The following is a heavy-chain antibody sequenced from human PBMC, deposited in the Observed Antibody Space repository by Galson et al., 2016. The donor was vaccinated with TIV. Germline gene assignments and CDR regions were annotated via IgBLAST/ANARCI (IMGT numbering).Heavy chain of an antibody. D-gene: IGHD2-15*01. J-gene: IGHJ3*02. V-gene: IGHV1-18*04. CDR2: INSYNGDT. CDR3: ARDRKSISVVVLEYDAFDI. CDR1: GYSSATHG. Sequence: SVKVSCKASGYSSATHGINWVRQAPGQGLEWMGWINSYNGDTRHAQKVQGRVTLTTDTSTGTAYMELRSLRSDDTALYYCARDRKSISVVVLEYDAFDIWGQGTMVTVSA.